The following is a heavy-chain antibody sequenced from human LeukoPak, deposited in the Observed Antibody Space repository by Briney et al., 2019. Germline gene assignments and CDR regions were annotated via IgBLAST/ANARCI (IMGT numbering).Heavy chain of an antibody. V-gene: IGHV3-20*04. CDR1: GFTFDDYG. D-gene: IGHD1-26*01. J-gene: IGHJ4*02. Sequence: PSGGSLRLSCVASGFTFDDYGMSWVRQAPGKGLEWVAGINWNGGTTTYADSVKGRFTISRDKAKNSLYLQMNSLRVEDTAFYYCARNSGANVYTYSFQYWGRGTLVTVSS. CDR2: INWNGGTT. CDR3: ARNSGANVYTYSFQY.